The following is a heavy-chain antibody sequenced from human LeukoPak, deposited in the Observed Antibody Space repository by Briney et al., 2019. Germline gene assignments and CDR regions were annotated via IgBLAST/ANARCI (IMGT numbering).Heavy chain of an antibody. CDR1: GFTFSSYE. V-gene: IGHV3-48*03. CDR3: ARDSHKTLDDAFDI. CDR2: ISSSGTTT. Sequence: PGGSLRLSCAASGFTFSSYEMNWVRQAPGKGLEWVSYISSSGTTTYYADTVKGRFSISRDNAKNSLYLQMNSLRAEDTAVYYCARDSHKTLDDAFDIWGQGTTVPVSS. D-gene: IGHD2-21*01. J-gene: IGHJ3*02.